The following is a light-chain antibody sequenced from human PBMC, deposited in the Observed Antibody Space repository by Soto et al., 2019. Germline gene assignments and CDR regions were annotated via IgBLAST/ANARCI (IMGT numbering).Light chain of an antibody. CDR1: AGAVTSGYY. CDR2: RTS. Sequence: QTVVTQEPSLTVSQGGTVTLTCALTAGAVTSGYYPNWFQRKPGQALRTLIYRTSNKHSWTPARFSGSLLGGKAALTLSGVQPEDEADYYCVLLYGGAWVFGGGTKVTVL. CDR3: VLLYGGAWV. V-gene: IGLV7-43*01. J-gene: IGLJ3*02.